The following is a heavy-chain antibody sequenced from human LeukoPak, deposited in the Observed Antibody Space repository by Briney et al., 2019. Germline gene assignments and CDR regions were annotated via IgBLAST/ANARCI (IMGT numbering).Heavy chain of an antibody. D-gene: IGHD3-10*02. V-gene: IGHV3-7*01. J-gene: IGHJ6*04. CDR1: GFTFSSYW. CDR3: AELGITMIGGV. CDR2: IKQDGSEK. Sequence: GGSLRLSCAASGFTFSSYWMSWVRQAPGKALEWVANIKQDGSEKYYVDSVKGRFTISRDNAKNSLYLQMNSLRAEDTAVYYCAELGITMIGGVWGKGTTVTISS.